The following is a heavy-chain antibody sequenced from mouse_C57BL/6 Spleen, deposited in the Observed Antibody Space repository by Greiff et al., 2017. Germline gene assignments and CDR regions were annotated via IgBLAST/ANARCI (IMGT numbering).Heavy chain of an antibody. D-gene: IGHD1-1*01. CDR1: GYTFTTYP. CDR2: FHPYNDDT. V-gene: IGHV1-47*01. Sequence: VQLKESGAELVKPGASVKMSCKASGYTFTTYPIEWMKQNHGKSLEWIGNFHPYNDDTKYNEKFKGKATLTEEKSSSTVYLELSRLTSDDSAVYYCATTVGEGYAMDYWGQGTSVTVSS. J-gene: IGHJ4*01. CDR3: ATTVGEGYAMDY.